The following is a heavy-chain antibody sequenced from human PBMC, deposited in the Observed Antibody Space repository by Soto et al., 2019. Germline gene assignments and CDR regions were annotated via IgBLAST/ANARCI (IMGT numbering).Heavy chain of an antibody. J-gene: IGHJ6*02. CDR2: INHSGST. CDR3: ARGSIAAAGTSLWYYYYYGMDV. Sequence: QVQLQQWGAGLLKPSETLSLTCAVYGGSFRGYYWSWIRQPPGKGLGGMGGINHSGSTNYNPSLKSRVTISVDTSKNQFSLKLSSVTAADTAVYYCARGSIAAAGTSLWYYYYYGMDVWGQGTTVTVSS. D-gene: IGHD6-13*01. CDR1: GGSFRGYY. V-gene: IGHV4-34*01.